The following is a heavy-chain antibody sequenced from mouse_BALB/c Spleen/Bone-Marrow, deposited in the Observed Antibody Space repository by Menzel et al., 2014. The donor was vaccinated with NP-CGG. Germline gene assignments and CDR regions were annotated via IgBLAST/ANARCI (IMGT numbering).Heavy chain of an antibody. CDR3: ARDDYGRGY. CDR2: IRNKANGYTT. V-gene: IGHV7-3*02. Sequence: EVQVVESGGGLVQPGGSLRLSCATSGFTFTDYYMSWVRQPPGKALEWLGFIRNKANGYTTEYSASVKGRFTISRDNSQSILYLQMNTLRAEDSATYYCARDDYGRGYWGQGTTLTVSS. CDR1: GFTFTDYY. D-gene: IGHD1-1*01. J-gene: IGHJ2*01.